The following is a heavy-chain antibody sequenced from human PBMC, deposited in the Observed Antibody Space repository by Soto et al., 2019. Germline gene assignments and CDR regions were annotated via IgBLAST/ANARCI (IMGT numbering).Heavy chain of an antibody. CDR2: IYYNGST. CDR1: GDSIIPYY. D-gene: IGHD3-10*01. CDR3: ASGRVGKLFQPYYFDY. J-gene: IGHJ4*02. V-gene: IGHV4-59*08. Sequence: QVQLQESGPGLVKPSETLSLTCTVSGDSIIPYYWSWIRQPPGKGLEWIGYIYYNGSTNYNPSLKSRVTRSVDTSKNQSSLTLNSVTATDTAVYYCASGRVGKLFQPYYFDYWGQGTLVPVSS.